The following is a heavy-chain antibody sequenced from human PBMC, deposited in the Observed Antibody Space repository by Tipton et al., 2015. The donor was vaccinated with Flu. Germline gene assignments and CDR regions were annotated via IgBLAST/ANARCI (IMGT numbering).Heavy chain of an antibody. Sequence: SLRLSCAASGFTFSSYAMHWVRQAPGKGLEWVSGISWNSGSIGYADSVKGRFTISRDNAKNSLYLQMNSLRAEDTALYYCAKDMGIYDSSGYNAYYYYYYGMDVWGQGTTVTVSS. D-gene: IGHD3-22*01. CDR3: AKDMGIYDSSGYNAYYYYYYGMDV. CDR1: GFTFSSYA. J-gene: IGHJ6*02. CDR2: ISWNSGSI. V-gene: IGHV3-9*01.